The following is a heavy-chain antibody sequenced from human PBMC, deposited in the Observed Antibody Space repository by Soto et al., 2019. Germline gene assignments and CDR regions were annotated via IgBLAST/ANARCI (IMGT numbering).Heavy chain of an antibody. CDR2: ISGSGGNT. CDR1: GFTFSTFA. CDR3: AKCDVLMTTSGGWCNGFDP. V-gene: IGHV3-23*01. D-gene: IGHD2-21*01. Sequence: EVQLLESGGSLVQPGGSLRLSCAASGFTFSTFAMNWVRQAPGEGLEWVSSISGSGGNTQYADSVKGRVTISRDNSKNTLYLRMNTLRAEDTAVYYCAKCDVLMTTSGGWCNGFDPWGQGTLVIVSS. J-gene: IGHJ5*02.